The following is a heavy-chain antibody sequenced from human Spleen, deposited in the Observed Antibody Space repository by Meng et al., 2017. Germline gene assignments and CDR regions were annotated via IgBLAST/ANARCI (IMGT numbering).Heavy chain of an antibody. Sequence: GESLKISCAASGFTFSNAWMSWVRQAPGKGLEWVSAISGSGGSTYYADSVKGRFTISRDNSKNTLYLQMNSLRAEDTAVYYCAKDGVFYSSGPPDYWGQGTLVTVSS. CDR3: AKDGVFYSSGPPDY. V-gene: IGHV3-23*01. CDR2: ISGSGGST. D-gene: IGHD6-19*01. J-gene: IGHJ4*02. CDR1: GFTFSNAW.